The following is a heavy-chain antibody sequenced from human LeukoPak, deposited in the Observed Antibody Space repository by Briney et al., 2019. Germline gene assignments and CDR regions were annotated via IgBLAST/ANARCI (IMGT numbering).Heavy chain of an antibody. Sequence: GASVKVSCKASGYTFTGYYMHWVRQAPGKGLEWMGRFDPEDGETIYAQKFQGRVTMTEDTSTDTAYMELSSLRSEDTAVYYCATDRATGTTLAYWGQGTLVTVSS. D-gene: IGHD1-7*01. CDR1: GYTFTGYY. CDR3: ATDRATGTTLAY. CDR2: FDPEDGET. J-gene: IGHJ4*02. V-gene: IGHV1-24*01.